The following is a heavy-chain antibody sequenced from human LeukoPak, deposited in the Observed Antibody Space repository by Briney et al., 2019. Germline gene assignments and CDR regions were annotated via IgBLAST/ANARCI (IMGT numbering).Heavy chain of an antibody. Sequence: SQTLSLTCVISGDSVSSNGVAWNWVRQSPSRGLEWLGRTYYGSKWSNDYALSVKSRITINPDTSKNQFSLQLNSVTPEDTAVYYCTRGRNSAFDYWGQGTLVTVSS. V-gene: IGHV6-1*01. J-gene: IGHJ4*02. D-gene: IGHD1-14*01. CDR2: TYYGSKWSN. CDR1: GDSVSSNGVA. CDR3: TRGRNSAFDY.